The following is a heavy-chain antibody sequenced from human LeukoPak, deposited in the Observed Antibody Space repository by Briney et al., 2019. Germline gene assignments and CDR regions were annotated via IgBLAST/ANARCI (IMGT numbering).Heavy chain of an antibody. CDR2: ISSGSSTI. J-gene: IGHJ4*02. Sequence: PGGSLRLSCAASGFTFSSYSMNWVRQAPGKGLEWVSYISSGSSTINYADSVKGRFTISRDNSANSLYLQMNSLRSEDTAVYYCATGLTSTRFDFWGQGTLVTVSS. CDR1: GFTFSSYS. D-gene: IGHD1-1*01. V-gene: IGHV3-48*04. CDR3: ATGLTSTRFDF.